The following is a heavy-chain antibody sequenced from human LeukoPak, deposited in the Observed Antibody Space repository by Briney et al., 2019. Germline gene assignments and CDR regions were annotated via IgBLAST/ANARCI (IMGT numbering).Heavy chain of an antibody. Sequence: PGGSLRLSCAASGFTFSSYAMHWVRQAPGKGLEWVAVISYDGSNKYYADSVKGRFTISRDNSKNTLYLQMNSLRAEDTAVYYCAREQTSSYDRNDAFDIWGQGTMVTVSS. D-gene: IGHD2-2*01. CDR3: AREQTSSYDRNDAFDI. J-gene: IGHJ3*02. V-gene: IGHV3-30*04. CDR1: GFTFSSYA. CDR2: ISYDGSNK.